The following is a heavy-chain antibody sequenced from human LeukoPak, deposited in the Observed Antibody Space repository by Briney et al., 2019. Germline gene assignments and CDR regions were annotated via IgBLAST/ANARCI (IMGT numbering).Heavy chain of an antibody. D-gene: IGHD3-9*01. CDR2: IYPGYSDT. Sequence: GESLKISCKGSGYSFTSCWIGWVRQMPGKGLEWMGIIYPGYSDTRYSPSFQGQVTISADKSISTAYLQWSSLKASDTAMYYCARHPPNYDILTGYYPAAFDIWGQGTMVTVSS. J-gene: IGHJ3*02. CDR1: GYSFTSCW. V-gene: IGHV5-51*01. CDR3: ARHPPNYDILTGYYPAAFDI.